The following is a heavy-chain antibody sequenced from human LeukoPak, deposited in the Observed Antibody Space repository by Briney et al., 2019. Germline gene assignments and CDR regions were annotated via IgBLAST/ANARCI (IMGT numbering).Heavy chain of an antibody. CDR2: ISVRSNYI. CDR3: VRLRRNSDTSGFYYYYDF. V-gene: IGHV3-21*01. J-gene: IGHJ4*02. Sequence: SLRLSCAASGYTFSSYSINWVSQDPGKGLEWVSSISVRSNYIYYADSVRGRFRISRDDARGSLYLQMNSLRAEDTAVYYCVRLRRNSDTSGFYYYYDFWGQGTLVTVSS. CDR1: GYTFSSYS. D-gene: IGHD3-22*01.